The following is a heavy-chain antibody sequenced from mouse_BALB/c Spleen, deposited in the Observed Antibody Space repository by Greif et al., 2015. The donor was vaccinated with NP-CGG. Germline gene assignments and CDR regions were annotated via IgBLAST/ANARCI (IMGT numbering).Heavy chain of an antibody. J-gene: IGHJ4*01. D-gene: IGHD2-14*01. Sequence: VQLQQSGPGLVAPSQSLSITCTVSGFSLTSYGVSWVRQPPGKGLKWLGVIWGDGSTNYHSALISRLSISKDNSKSXVFLKLNSLQTDDTATYYCVYYRYDEGYAMDYWGQGTSVTVSS. CDR1: GFSLTSYG. CDR2: IWGDGST. V-gene: IGHV2-3*01. CDR3: VYYRYDEGYAMDY.